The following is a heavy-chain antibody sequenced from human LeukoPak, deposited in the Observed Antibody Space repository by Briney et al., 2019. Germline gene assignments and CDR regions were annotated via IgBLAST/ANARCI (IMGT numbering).Heavy chain of an antibody. CDR2: MNPNSGNT. CDR3: ARHLAARLPEYFDY. CDR1: GYTFTSYD. J-gene: IGHJ4*02. V-gene: IGHV1-8*02. Sequence: ASVKVSCKASGYTFTSYDINWVRQATGQGLEWMGWMNPNSGNTGYAQKFQGRVTMTRDTSTSTVYMELSSLRSEDTAVYYCARHLAARLPEYFDYWGQGTLVTVSS. D-gene: IGHD6-6*01.